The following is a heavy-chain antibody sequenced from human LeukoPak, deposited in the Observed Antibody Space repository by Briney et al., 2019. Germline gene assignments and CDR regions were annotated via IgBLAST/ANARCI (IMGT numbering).Heavy chain of an antibody. CDR2: INGSGTST. V-gene: IGHV3-23*01. Sequence: GGSLRLPCAASGFTFSSYAMSWVRQAPGKGLEWVSDINGSGTSTYYADSVKGRFTISRDNSQNTLYLQLNSLRAEDTAVYYCAKRGLAASLFRWGQGTLVTVSS. D-gene: IGHD6-25*01. J-gene: IGHJ4*02. CDR3: AKRGLAASLFR. CDR1: GFTFSSYA.